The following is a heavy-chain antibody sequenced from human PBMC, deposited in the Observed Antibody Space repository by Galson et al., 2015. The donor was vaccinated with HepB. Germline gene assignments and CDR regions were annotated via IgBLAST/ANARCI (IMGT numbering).Heavy chain of an antibody. CDR1: GFTFSTFG. D-gene: IGHD6-13*01. CDR2: IWYDGSEK. CDR3: ARDDGLTAAGSFGY. V-gene: IGHV3-33*01. Sequence: SLRLSCAASGFTFSTFGMHWVRQAPGQGLEWVAVIWYDGSEKFYADSVKGRFTISRDNSKNTLYLQMNSLRAEDTALYYCARDDGLTAAGSFGYWGQGTLVTVSS. J-gene: IGHJ4*02.